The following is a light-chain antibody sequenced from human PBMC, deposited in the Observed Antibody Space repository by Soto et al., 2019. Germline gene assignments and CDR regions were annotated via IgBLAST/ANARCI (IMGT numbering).Light chain of an antibody. CDR2: EVS. Sequence: QSALTQPASVSGSPGQSITISCTGTSSDVGGYNYVSWYQQHPDKAPKLMIYEVSNRPSGVSNRFSGSKSGNTASLAISGLQAEDEADYYCSSYTTSSTQGVFGGGTKLTVL. CDR1: SSDVGGYNY. J-gene: IGLJ3*02. V-gene: IGLV2-14*01. CDR3: SSYTTSSTQGV.